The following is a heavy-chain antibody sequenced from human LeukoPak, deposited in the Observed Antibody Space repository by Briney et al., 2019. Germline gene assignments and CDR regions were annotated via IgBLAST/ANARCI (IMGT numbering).Heavy chain of an antibody. V-gene: IGHV4-30-4*01. D-gene: IGHD6-19*01. CDR1: GGSISSGDYY. J-gene: IGHJ6*02. CDR2: IYYSGST. CDR3: ARVAGSDYYYYYGMDV. Sequence: SETLSLTCTVSGGSISSGDYYWSWIRQPPGKGLEWIGYIYYSGSTYYNPSLKSRVTISVDTSKNQFSLKLSSVTAADTAVYYCARVAGSDYYYYYGMDVWGQGTTVTVSS.